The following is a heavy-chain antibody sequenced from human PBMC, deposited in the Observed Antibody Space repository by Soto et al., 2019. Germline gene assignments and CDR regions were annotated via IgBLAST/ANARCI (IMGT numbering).Heavy chain of an antibody. CDR3: ARHAYHLNYFDAFDI. V-gene: IGHV4-39*01. D-gene: IGHD3-10*01. CDR1: GGSISSSSYY. Sequence: QLQLQESGPGLVKPSETLSLTCTVSGGSISSSSYYWGWIRQPPGKGLEWIGSIYYSGSTYYNPSLKSRVTISVDTSKNQFSLKLSSVTAADTAVYYCARHAYHLNYFDAFDIWGQGTMVTVSS. J-gene: IGHJ3*02. CDR2: IYYSGST.